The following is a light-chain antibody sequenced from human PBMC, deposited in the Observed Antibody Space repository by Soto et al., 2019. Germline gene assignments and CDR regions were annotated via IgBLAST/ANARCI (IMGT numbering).Light chain of an antibody. CDR3: QQFHSFMLT. Sequence: DIQMTQSPSTLSASVGDRVTITCRASQSISNWLAWYQQKPGKAPKLLIYKASSLESGVPSRFSGSGSGTEVTLTISSLQPDDFATYYCQQFHSFMLTFGGGTKVEIK. V-gene: IGKV1-5*03. CDR2: KAS. J-gene: IGKJ4*01. CDR1: QSISNW.